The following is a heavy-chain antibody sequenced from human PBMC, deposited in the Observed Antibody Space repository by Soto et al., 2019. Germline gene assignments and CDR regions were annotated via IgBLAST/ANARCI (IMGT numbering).Heavy chain of an antibody. CDR2: INSDGSST. J-gene: IGHJ4*02. V-gene: IGHV3-74*01. CDR1: GSTFSSYW. CDR3: VRTSLVVAAATREDY. Sequence: VQLVESGGGLVQPGGSLRLSCAASGSTFSSYWMHWVRQAPGKGLVWVSRINSDGSSTSYADSVKGRFTISRDNAKNTLYLQMNSLRAEDTDVYYCVRTSLVVAAATREDYWGQGTLVTVSS. D-gene: IGHD2-15*01.